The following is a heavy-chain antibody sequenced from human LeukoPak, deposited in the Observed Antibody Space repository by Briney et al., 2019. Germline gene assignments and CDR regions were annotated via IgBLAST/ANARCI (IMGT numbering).Heavy chain of an antibody. CDR3: ARQTPAGYTMVRGVIGY. Sequence: PSETLSLTCTVSGYSISSGYYWGWIRQPPGKGLEWIGSIYHSGSTYYNPSLKSRVTISVDTSKNQFSLKLSSVTAADTAVYYCARQTPAGYTMVRGVIGYWGQGTLVTVSS. V-gene: IGHV4-38-2*02. CDR1: GYSISSGYY. J-gene: IGHJ4*02. D-gene: IGHD3-10*01. CDR2: IYHSGST.